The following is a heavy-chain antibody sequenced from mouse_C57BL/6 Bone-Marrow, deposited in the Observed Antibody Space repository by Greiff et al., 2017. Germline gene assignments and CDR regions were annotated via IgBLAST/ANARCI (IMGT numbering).Heavy chain of an antibody. V-gene: IGHV1-63*01. Sequence: QVQLKESGAELVRPGTSVKMSCKASGYTFTNYWIGWAKQRPGHGLEWIGDIYPGGGYTNYNEKFKGQATLTADKSSSTAYMQFSSLTSEDSAIYYCARVLEWYFDVWGTGTTVTVSS. CDR3: ARVLEWYFDV. CDR2: IYPGGGYT. J-gene: IGHJ1*03. CDR1: GYTFTNYW.